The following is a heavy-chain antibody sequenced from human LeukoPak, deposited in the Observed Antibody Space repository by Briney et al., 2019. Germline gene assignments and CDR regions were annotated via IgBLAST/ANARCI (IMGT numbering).Heavy chain of an antibody. CDR1: GFPFSRYP. D-gene: IGHD1-26*01. V-gene: IGHV3-23*01. J-gene: IGHJ4*02. CDR2: ISNSGGAT. CDR3: ARLGVREVIDF. Sequence: GGSLRLSCAASGFPFSRYPMSWVRQASGTGLEWVSSISNSGGATYYTDSVKGRFIISRDNSKNTLVLEMNSLRVDDTAEYFCARLGVREVIDFWGQGALVIVAS.